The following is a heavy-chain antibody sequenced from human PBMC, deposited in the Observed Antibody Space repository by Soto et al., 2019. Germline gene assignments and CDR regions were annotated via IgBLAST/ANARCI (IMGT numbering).Heavy chain of an antibody. D-gene: IGHD2-21*02. Sequence: EVQLVESGGNLVKPGGSLRLSCAASGFTFNNSWMHWVRQAPGKGLEWVGRVKSRILGETTDYAAPVKGRFTISRDDSTSTVYLQMSSLKTDDTAVYYCTTGFSSDWVAFDSWGQGTMVTVSS. V-gene: IGHV3-15*07. CDR1: GFTFNNSW. CDR2: VKSRILGETT. CDR3: TTGFSSDWVAFDS. J-gene: IGHJ4*02.